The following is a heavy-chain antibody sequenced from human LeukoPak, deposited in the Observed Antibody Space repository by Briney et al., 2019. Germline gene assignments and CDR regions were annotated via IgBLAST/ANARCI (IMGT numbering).Heavy chain of an antibody. J-gene: IGHJ4*02. CDR2: IYYSGST. CDR1: GGSISSYY. V-gene: IGHV4-59*01. D-gene: IGHD5-18*01. Sequence: SETLSLTCTVSGGSISSYYWSWIRQPPGKGLEWIGYIYYSGSTNYNPSLKSRVTISVDTSKNQFSLKLSSVTAADTAVYYCARDGPGYSYGYCWGQGTLVTVSS. CDR3: ARDGPGYSYGYC.